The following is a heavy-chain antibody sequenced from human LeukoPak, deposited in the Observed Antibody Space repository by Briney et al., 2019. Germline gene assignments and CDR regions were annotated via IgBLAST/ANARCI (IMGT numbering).Heavy chain of an antibody. V-gene: IGHV3-23*01. Sequence: GGSLRLSCAASGFTFSSYAMSWVRQAPGKGLEWVSAITRSGGSTYYADSVKGRFTISRDNSKDTLYLQMNSLRAEDTAVYYCAKFLASLPYSSSWYWVPYYYYGMDVWGQGTTVTVSS. CDR1: GFTFSSYA. CDR2: ITRSGGST. J-gene: IGHJ6*02. D-gene: IGHD6-13*01. CDR3: AKFLASLPYSSSWYWVPYYYYGMDV.